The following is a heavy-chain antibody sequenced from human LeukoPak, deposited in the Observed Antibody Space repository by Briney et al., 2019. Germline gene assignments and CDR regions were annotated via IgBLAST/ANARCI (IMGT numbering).Heavy chain of an antibody. CDR3: ARDGFDY. Sequence: GGTLRLSCAASGFIFSDYGMSWVRQAPGKGLEWVSVIYSGGSTYYADSVKGRFTISRDNSKNTLYLQMNSLRAEDTAVYYCARDGFDYWGQGTLVTVSS. J-gene: IGHJ4*02. CDR1: GFIFSDYG. CDR2: IYSGGST. V-gene: IGHV3-66*01.